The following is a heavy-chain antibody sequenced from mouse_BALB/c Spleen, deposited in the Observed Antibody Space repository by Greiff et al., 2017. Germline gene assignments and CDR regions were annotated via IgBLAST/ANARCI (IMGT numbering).Heavy chain of an antibody. Sequence: DVKLVESGGGLVQPGGSLKLSCAASGFTFSSYGMSWVRQTPDKRLELVATINSNGGSTYYPDSVKGRFTISRDNAKNTLYLQMSSLKSEDTAMYYCARDLGFYYYAMDYWGQGTSVTVSS. D-gene: IGHD3-2*02. CDR3: ARDLGFYYYAMDY. CDR1: GFTFSSYG. J-gene: IGHJ4*01. CDR2: INSNGGST. V-gene: IGHV5-6-3*01.